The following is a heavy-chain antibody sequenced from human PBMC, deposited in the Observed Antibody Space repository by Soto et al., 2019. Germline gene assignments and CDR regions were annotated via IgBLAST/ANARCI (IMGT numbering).Heavy chain of an antibody. CDR2: IIPIFGTA. CDR3: ARAGRGYSYGYRGLSFDY. CDR1: GGTFSSYA. V-gene: IGHV1-69*01. Sequence: QVQLVQSGAEVKKPGSSVKVSCKASGGTFSSYAIRWVRQAPGQGLEWMGGIIPIFGTANYAQKFQGRVTITADESTSTAYMELSSLRSEDTAVYYCARAGRGYSYGYRGLSFDYWGQGTLVTVSS. J-gene: IGHJ4*02. D-gene: IGHD5-18*01.